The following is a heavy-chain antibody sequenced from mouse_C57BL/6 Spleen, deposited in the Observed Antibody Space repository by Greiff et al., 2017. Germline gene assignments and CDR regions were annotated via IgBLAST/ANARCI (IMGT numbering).Heavy chain of an antibody. CDR2: IDPSDSET. Sequence: VQLQQPGAELVRPGSSVKLSCKASGYTFTSYWMHWVKQRPIQGLEWIGNIDPSDSETHYNQKFKDKATLTVDKSSSTAYMQLSSLTSEDSAVYYCAREPRENYFDYWGQGTTLTVSS. V-gene: IGHV1-52*01. CDR1: GYTFTSYW. J-gene: IGHJ2*01. CDR3: AREPRENYFDY.